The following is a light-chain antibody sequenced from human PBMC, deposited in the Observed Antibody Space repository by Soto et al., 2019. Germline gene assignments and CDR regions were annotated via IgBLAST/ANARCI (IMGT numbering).Light chain of an antibody. CDR3: CSYAGTCVV. CDR1: SSDVGGYNY. Sequence: QSVLTQPRSVSGSPGQSVTISCTGTSSDVGGYNYVSWYQQHPGKAPKLMIYDVSKRPSGVPDRFSGSKSGNTASLTISALQAEDEADYYCCSYAGTCVVFGGGTKLTVL. CDR2: DVS. V-gene: IGLV2-11*01. J-gene: IGLJ2*01.